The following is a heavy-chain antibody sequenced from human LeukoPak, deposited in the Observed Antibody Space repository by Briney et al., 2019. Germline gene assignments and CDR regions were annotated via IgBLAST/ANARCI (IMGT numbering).Heavy chain of an antibody. CDR2: IYYSGST. V-gene: IGHV4-59*01. J-gene: IGHJ6*02. Sequence: SETLSLTCTVSGGSISSYYWSWIRQPPGKGLEWIGYIYYSGSTNYNPSLKSRVTISVDTSKNQFSLKLSSVTAADTAVYYCVRDVRYGDYKYYYGMDVWGQGTTVTVSS. CDR3: VRDVRYGDYKYYYGMDV. CDR1: GGSISSYY. D-gene: IGHD4-17*01.